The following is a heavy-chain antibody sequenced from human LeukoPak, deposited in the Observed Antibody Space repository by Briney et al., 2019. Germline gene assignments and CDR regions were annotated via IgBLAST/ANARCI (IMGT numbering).Heavy chain of an antibody. CDR3: ARMYDSSGYYDFYY. V-gene: IGHV3-33*01. Sequence: GGSLRLSCAASGFTFSSYGMHWVRQAPGKGLEWVAVIWYDGSNKYYADSVKGRFTISRDNSKNTLYLQMNSLRAEDTAVYYCARMYDSSGYYDFYYWGQGTMVTVSS. J-gene: IGHJ4*02. CDR1: GFTFSSYG. D-gene: IGHD3-22*01. CDR2: IWYDGSNK.